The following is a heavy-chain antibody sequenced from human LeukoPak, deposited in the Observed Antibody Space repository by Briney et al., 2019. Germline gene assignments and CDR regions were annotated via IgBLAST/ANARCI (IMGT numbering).Heavy chain of an antibody. V-gene: IGHV3-9*01. J-gene: IGHJ6*03. CDR1: GFTFDDYA. CDR2: ISWNSGSI. Sequence: GGSLRLSCAASGFTFDDYAMHWVRQAPGKGLEWVSGISWNSGSIGYADSVKGRFTISRDNAKNSPYLQMNSLRAEDTALYYCAKGLGYCSSTSCYSSVMDVWGKGTTVTVSS. D-gene: IGHD2-2*02. CDR3: AKGLGYCSSTSCYSSVMDV.